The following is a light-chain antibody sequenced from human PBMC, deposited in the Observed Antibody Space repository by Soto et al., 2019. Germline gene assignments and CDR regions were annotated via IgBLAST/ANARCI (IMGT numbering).Light chain of an antibody. CDR2: EVS. CDR1: SSDIGGYNF. V-gene: IGLV2-8*01. CDR3: SSYAGSNNPGV. J-gene: IGLJ1*01. Sequence: QSVLTQPPSASGSPGQSVTISCTGTSSDIGGYNFVSWYQQHPGKAPKLMIYEVSKRPSGVPDRFSGSKSGITASLTVPGLQAEDEADYYCSSYAGSNNPGVFGTGTKVTVL.